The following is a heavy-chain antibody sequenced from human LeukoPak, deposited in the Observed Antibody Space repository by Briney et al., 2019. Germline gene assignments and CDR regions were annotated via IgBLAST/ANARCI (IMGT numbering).Heavy chain of an antibody. Sequence: GALRLSCAASGFAFSDYYMSWIRQAPGKGLEWVSYISSSSSYTNYADSVKGRFTISRDNAKNSLYLQMNSLRAEDTAVYYCARLSPMIVIDYWGQGTLVTVSS. CDR3: ARLSPMIVIDY. V-gene: IGHV3-11*06. CDR2: ISSSSSYT. J-gene: IGHJ4*02. D-gene: IGHD3-22*01. CDR1: GFAFSDYY.